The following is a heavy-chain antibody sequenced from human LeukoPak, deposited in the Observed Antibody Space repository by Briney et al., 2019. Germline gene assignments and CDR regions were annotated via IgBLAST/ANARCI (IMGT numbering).Heavy chain of an antibody. CDR2: IYYTGST. CDR3: AKSPSWGSGLDAFDI. CDR1: GGSISNYY. D-gene: IGHD7-27*01. J-gene: IGHJ3*02. Sequence: SETLSLTCTVSGGSISNYYWSWIRQPPGKGLEWIGYIYYTGSTKYNPSLKSRVTLSVDSAKTQFSLKLNSVTAADTAVYYCAKSPSWGSGLDAFDIWGQGTMVTVSS. V-gene: IGHV4-59*01.